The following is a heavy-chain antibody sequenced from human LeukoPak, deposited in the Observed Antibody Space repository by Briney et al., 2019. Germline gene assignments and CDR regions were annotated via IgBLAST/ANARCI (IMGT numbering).Heavy chain of an antibody. Sequence: ASVKVSCKASGYTFTSYGISGVRQAPGQGLEWMGWINPSSSGTDYAQKFQGRVTMTGDTSIGTAYMELSSLRSDDTAVYYCARDRGSSWYVDYWGQGTLVTVSS. V-gene: IGHV1-2*02. CDR3: ARDRGSSWYVDY. J-gene: IGHJ4*02. D-gene: IGHD6-13*01. CDR1: GYTFTSYG. CDR2: INPSSSGT.